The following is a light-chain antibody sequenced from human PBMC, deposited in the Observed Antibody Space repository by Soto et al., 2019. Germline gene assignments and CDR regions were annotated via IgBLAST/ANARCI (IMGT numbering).Light chain of an antibody. J-gene: IGKJ3*01. CDR1: QGISNY. CDR3: QKYSSVPV. CDR2: AAS. V-gene: IGKV1-27*01. Sequence: DIQMTQSPSSLSASVGDRVTITCRASQGISNYVAWYQQKPGKPPKLLIYAASTLQSGVPSRFSGSGSGTDFPLNINSLQPEDVATYSCQKYSSVPVFGPGTKVDIK.